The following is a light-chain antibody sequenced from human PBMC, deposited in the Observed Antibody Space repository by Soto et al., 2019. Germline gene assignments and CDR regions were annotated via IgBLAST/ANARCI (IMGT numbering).Light chain of an antibody. CDR3: QQYASSPLT. Sequence: EIVLTQSPGTLSLSPGERATPSCRASQSVGNSYLAWYQQKPGQPPRLLIYHASTRATGIPDRFSGSGSGAAFTLTISRLEPEDFAVYYCQQYASSPLTFGGGTKVEIK. V-gene: IGKV3-20*01. J-gene: IGKJ4*01. CDR2: HAS. CDR1: QSVGNSY.